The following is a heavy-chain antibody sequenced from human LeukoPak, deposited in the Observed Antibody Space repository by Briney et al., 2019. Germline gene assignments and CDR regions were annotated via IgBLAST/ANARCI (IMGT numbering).Heavy chain of an antibody. CDR3: AREGHEIAVAGD. D-gene: IGHD6-19*01. V-gene: IGHV1-69*13. CDR1: GGTFSSYA. CDR2: IIPIFGTA. J-gene: IGHJ4*02. Sequence: GASVKVSCKASGGTFSSYAISWVRQAPGQGLEWMGGIIPIFGTANYAQKFQGRVTITADESTSTAYMELSSLRSENTAVYYCAREGHEIAVAGDWGQGTLVTVSS.